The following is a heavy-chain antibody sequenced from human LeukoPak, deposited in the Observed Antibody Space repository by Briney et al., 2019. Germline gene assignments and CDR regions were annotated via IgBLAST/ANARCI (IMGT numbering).Heavy chain of an antibody. CDR1: GFSFRSDG. D-gene: IGHD6-19*01. J-gene: IGHJ4*02. Sequence: GSLRLSCAASGFSFRSDGMSWVRQAPGKGLEWVSGILGGAGSTYYADSVKGRFTISRDNSKNTLYLQMNSLRAEDTAVYYCAKSYSSGWYGDYFDYWGQGTLVTVSS. CDR3: AKSYSSGWYGDYFDY. V-gene: IGHV3-23*01. CDR2: ILGGAGST.